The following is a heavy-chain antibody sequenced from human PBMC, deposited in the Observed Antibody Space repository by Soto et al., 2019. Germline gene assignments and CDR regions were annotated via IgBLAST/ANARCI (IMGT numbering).Heavy chain of an antibody. CDR3: ARDNTVGATRH. CDR1: GYTFTSYY. V-gene: IGHV1-46*03. D-gene: IGHD1-26*01. CDR2: INPSGGST. J-gene: IGHJ4*02. Sequence: ASVKVSCKASGYTFTSYYMHWVRQAPGQGLEWMGIINPSGGSTNYAQKLQGRVTMTRDTSTSTVYMELSSLRSEDTAVYYCARDNTVGATRHWSQGTLVTVSS.